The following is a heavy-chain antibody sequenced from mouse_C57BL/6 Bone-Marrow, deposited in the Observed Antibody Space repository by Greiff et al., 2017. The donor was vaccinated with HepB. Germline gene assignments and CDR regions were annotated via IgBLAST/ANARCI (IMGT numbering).Heavy chain of an antibody. J-gene: IGHJ2*01. D-gene: IGHD1-1*01. CDR2: IDPSDSYT. CDR3: ARPYYYGSSYPGYFDY. CDR1: GYTFTSYW. Sequence: QVQLQQPGAELVMPGASVKLSCKASGYTFTSYWMHWVKQRPGQGLEWIGEIDPSDSYTNYNQKFKGKSTLTVDKSSSTAYMQLSSLTSEDSAVYYCARPYYYGSSYPGYFDYWGQGTTLTVSS. V-gene: IGHV1-69*01.